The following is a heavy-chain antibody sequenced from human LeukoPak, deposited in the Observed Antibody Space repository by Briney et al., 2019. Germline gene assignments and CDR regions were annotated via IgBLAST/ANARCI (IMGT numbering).Heavy chain of an antibody. D-gene: IGHD3-10*01. CDR1: GYTFTGYY. Sequence: ASVKVSCKASGYTFTGYYMHWVRQAPGQGLEWMGWINPNSGGTNYAQKFQGRVTMTRDTSISTAYMELSRLRSDDTAVYYCARGRSTYGSGSYFSLNYYYYGMDVWGQGTTVTVSS. J-gene: IGHJ6*02. CDR2: INPNSGGT. V-gene: IGHV1-2*02. CDR3: ARGRSTYGSGSYFSLNYYYYGMDV.